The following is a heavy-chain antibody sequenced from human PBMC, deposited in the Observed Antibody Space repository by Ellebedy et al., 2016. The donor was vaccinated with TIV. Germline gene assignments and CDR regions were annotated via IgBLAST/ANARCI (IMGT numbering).Heavy chain of an antibody. CDR1: GFTFSSYE. Sequence: GESLKISCAASGFTFSSYEMNWVRQAPGKGLERVSYISSSGSTIYYADSVKGRFTISRDNAKNSLYLQMNSLRAEDTAIYYCARVHWLLRTLDWGQGTLVTVSS. CDR2: ISSSGSTI. CDR3: ARVHWLLRTLD. D-gene: IGHD5-18*01. J-gene: IGHJ4*02. V-gene: IGHV3-48*03.